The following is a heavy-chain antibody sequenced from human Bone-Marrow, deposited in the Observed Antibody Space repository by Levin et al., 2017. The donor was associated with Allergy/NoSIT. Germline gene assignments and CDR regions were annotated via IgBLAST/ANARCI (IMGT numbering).Heavy chain of an antibody. V-gene: IGHV4-39*01. CDR1: GGSISSINHY. CDR3: ARHQASGWLTRGNWFDP. CDR2: IYYSGST. D-gene: IGHD6-19*01. Sequence: PSETLSLTCSVSGGSISSINHYWGWIRQPPGKGLEWIGSIYYSGSTYYNPSLKSRVTISVDTSKNQFSLKLSAVTAADTAVYYCARHQASGWLTRGNWFDPCGQGTLVTVSS. J-gene: IGHJ5*02.